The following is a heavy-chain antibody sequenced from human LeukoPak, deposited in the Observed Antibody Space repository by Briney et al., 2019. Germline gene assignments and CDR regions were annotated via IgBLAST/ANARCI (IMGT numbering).Heavy chain of an antibody. Sequence: GESLRLSCAASGFTFSDHSIDWVRQAPGKGLEWVDRITKKGSGHATYYDASVKGRFTISRDDSKNSLYLQMNSLKTEDTAVYFCARLSSRGFSGDFWGQVTLVTVSS. CDR3: ARLSSRGFSGDF. V-gene: IGHV3-72*01. CDR1: GFTFSDHS. CDR2: ITKKGSGHAT. D-gene: IGHD3-10*01. J-gene: IGHJ4*02.